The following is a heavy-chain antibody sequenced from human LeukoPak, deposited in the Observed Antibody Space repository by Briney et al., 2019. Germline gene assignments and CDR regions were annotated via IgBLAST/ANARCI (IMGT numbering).Heavy chain of an antibody. V-gene: IGHV4-4*07. J-gene: IGHJ2*01. CDR1: GGSISSYY. Sequence: SETLSLTCAVSGGSISSYYWSWIRQPAGKGLEWIGRIYTSGSTNYNPSLKSRVTMSVDTSKNQFYLRLSSVTAADTAVYYCARDWGSGRYYDWYFDLWGRGTLVTVSS. CDR3: ARDWGSGRYYDWYFDL. CDR2: IYTSGST. D-gene: IGHD1-26*01.